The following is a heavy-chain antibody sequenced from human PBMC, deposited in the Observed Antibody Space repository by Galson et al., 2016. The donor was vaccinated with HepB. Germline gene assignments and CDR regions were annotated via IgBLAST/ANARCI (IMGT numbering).Heavy chain of an antibody. D-gene: IGHD3-10*01. CDR3: AHRSMVGSKYDF. Sequence: PALVKPTQTLTLTCTFSGFSVTTSGVGVGWIRQTPGKTLEWLALLFWNGEKRYRSSLESRLTISRGTSDYQVVLTLTNMDVVDTAVYFCAHRSMVGSKYDFWGQGILVTVSS. CDR2: LFWNGEK. CDR1: GFSVTTSGVG. J-gene: IGHJ4*02. V-gene: IGHV2-5*01.